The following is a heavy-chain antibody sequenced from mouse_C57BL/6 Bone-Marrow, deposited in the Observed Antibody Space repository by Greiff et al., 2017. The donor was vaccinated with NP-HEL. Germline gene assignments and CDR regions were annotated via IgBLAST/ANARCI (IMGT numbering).Heavy chain of an antibody. D-gene: IGHD1-1*01. CDR2: INYDGSST. CDR1: GFTFSDYY. J-gene: IGHJ1*03. CDR3: ARDRGSSWSYWYFDV. Sequence: EVKLMESEGGLVQPGSSMKLSCTASGFTFSDYYMAWVRQVPEKGLEWVANINYDGSSTYYLDSLKSRFIISRDNAKNILYLQMSSLKSEDTATYYCARDRGSSWSYWYFDVWGTGTTVTVSS. V-gene: IGHV5-16*01.